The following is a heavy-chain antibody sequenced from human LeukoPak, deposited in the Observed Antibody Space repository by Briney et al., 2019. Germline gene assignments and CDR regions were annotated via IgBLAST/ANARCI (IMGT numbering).Heavy chain of an antibody. J-gene: IGHJ4*02. CDR2: ISSSSSTI. Sequence: PGGSLRLSCAASGFTFSSYSMNWVRQAPGKGLEWVSYISSSSSTIYYADSVKGRFTISRDNAKNSLYLQMNSLRAEDTAVYYCARAKDIVATRSLDYRGQGTLVTVSS. D-gene: IGHD5-12*01. V-gene: IGHV3-48*01. CDR1: GFTFSSYS. CDR3: ARAKDIVATRSLDY.